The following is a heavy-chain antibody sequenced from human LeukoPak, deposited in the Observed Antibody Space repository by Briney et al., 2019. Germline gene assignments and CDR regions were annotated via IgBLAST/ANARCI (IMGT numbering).Heavy chain of an antibody. J-gene: IGHJ6*01. CDR2: IVVGSGNT. V-gene: IGHV1-58*02. Sequence: SVKVSSKASGFTFTSSAMQWVRPARGQRLEWIGWIVVGSGNTNYAQKFQERVTITRDMSTSTAYMELSSLRSEDTAVYYCAAGIAVAGIEYYGMDVWGQRSSPTVSS. D-gene: IGHD6-19*01. CDR3: AAGIAVAGIEYYGMDV. CDR1: GFTFTSSA.